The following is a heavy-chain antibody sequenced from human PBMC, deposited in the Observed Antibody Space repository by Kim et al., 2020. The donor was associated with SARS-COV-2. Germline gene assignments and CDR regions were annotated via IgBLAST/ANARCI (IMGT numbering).Heavy chain of an antibody. J-gene: IGHJ4*02. CDR2: IYYSGST. Sequence: SETLSLTCTVSGGSISSGGYYWSWIRQHPGKGLEWIGYIYYSGSTYYNPSLKSRVTISVDTSKNQFSLKLSSVTAADTAVYYCARAFYGEKRDFDYWGQGTLVTVSS. CDR3: ARAFYGEKRDFDY. D-gene: IGHD4-17*01. V-gene: IGHV4-31*03. CDR1: GGSISSGGYY.